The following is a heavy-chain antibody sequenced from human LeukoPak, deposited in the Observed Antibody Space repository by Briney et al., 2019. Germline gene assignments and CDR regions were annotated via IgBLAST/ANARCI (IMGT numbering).Heavy chain of an antibody. CDR1: GGSITSSHYY. V-gene: IGHV4-39*01. D-gene: IGHD5-12*01. Sequence: SETLSLTCTVPGGSITSSHYYWGWIRQPPGKGLEWIGSIFYTGSTYYNPSLKSRVTISVDTSKNQFSLKLTSVTAADTAVYYCARRINSGYDPYFFNYWGQGTLVTVSS. CDR2: IFYTGST. J-gene: IGHJ4*02. CDR3: ARRINSGYDPYFFNY.